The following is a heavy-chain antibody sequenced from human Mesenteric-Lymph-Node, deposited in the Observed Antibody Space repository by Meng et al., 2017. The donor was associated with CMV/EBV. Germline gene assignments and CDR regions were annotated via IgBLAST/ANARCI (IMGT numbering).Heavy chain of an antibody. CDR3: ARGIAAAGYYYGMDV. J-gene: IGHJ6*02. V-gene: IGHV4-34*01. CDR2: INHSGST. Sequence: TPSLTRAVYGGSFSGYYWSWSRQPPGKGLEWSGEINHSGSTNYNPSLKRRVTISVDTSKNQFSLKLSSVTAADTAVYYCARGIAAAGYYYGMDVWGQGTTVTVSS. CDR1: GGSFSGYY. D-gene: IGHD6-13*01.